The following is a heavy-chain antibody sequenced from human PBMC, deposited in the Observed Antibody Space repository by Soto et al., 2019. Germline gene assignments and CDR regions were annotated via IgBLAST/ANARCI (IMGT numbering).Heavy chain of an antibody. CDR2: INPNSGDT. V-gene: IGHV1-2*06. J-gene: IGHJ6*02. D-gene: IGHD3-22*01. Sequence: GASVKVSCKTSGYTFTDYYIHWVRQAPGQGLEWMGRINPNSGDTTFAPKFQGRVTMTRDTSIRTAYMQLSSLRSDDTAVYYCARDWYYYDSSGYFKTVWYYYYGMDLWGQGTRVTVSS. CDR1: GYTFTDYY. CDR3: ARDWYYYDSSGYFKTVWYYYYGMDL.